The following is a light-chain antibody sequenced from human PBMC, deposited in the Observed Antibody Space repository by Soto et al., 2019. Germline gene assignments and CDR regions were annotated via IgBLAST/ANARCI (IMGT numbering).Light chain of an antibody. J-gene: IGLJ3*02. V-gene: IGLV2-8*01. CDR2: EVT. CDR1: SSDVGGYNY. Sequence: QSALTQPPSASGSPGQSVTISCTGTSSDVGGYNYVSWYQQHPGKAPKLMIYEVTKRPSGVPDRFSGSKSGNTASPTVSGLQAEDEADYYCSSHAGIINVVFGGGTKLTVL. CDR3: SSHAGIINVV.